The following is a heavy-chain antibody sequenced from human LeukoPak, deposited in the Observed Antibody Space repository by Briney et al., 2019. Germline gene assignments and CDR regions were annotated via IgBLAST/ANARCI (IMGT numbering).Heavy chain of an antibody. CDR1: GGSIISYY. Sequence: SETLSLPCIVSGGSIISYYWTWIRQPPGKGREWIGYIYYSGSTDYNPSLKSRVTISVDTSKNQFSLKLSSVTAADTAVYYCASTLGSSWQSGFWGQGTQVTVSS. CDR2: IYYSGST. J-gene: IGHJ4*02. D-gene: IGHD6-13*01. CDR3: ASTLGSSWQSGF. V-gene: IGHV4-59*08.